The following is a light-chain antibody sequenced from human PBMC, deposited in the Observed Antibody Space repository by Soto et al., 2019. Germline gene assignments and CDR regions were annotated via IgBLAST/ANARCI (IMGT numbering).Light chain of an antibody. CDR3: QQYGSSLWT. CDR2: GAS. J-gene: IGKJ1*01. V-gene: IGKV3-20*01. Sequence: EIVLTQSPGTLSLSPGESATLSCRASQSVTSTYLAWLQQKPGQAPRFLIYGASSRATGIPDRFSGSGSGTDFTLTISRLEPEDFAVYYCQQYGSSLWTFGQGTKVDI. CDR1: QSVTSTY.